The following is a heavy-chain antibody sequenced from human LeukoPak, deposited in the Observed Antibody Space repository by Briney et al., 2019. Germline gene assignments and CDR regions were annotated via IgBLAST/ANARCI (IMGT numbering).Heavy chain of an antibody. J-gene: IGHJ4*02. CDR3: ARGLYYGYDSGN. V-gene: IGHV3-21*01. D-gene: IGHD2-8*01. Sequence: GGSLRLSCAASAVTFRTYSMNWVRQTPGKGLEWVSSISPSGTYIYYADLVKGRFTISRDNAKNSLSLHMNSLRVDDTALYYCARGLYYGYDSGNWGQGTLVTVSS. CDR2: ISPSGTYI. CDR1: AVTFRTYS.